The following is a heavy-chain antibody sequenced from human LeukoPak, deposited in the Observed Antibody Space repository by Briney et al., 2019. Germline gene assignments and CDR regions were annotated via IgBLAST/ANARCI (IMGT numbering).Heavy chain of an antibody. CDR1: GFTFSDYY. V-gene: IGHV3-23*01. CDR2: ISGTSGST. Sequence: PGGSLRLSCAASGFTFSDYYMTWVRQAPGTGLLWVSSISGTSGSTYYADSVKGRFTISRDNSKSTLYLQMNSLRAEDTAVYYCAKDLGFVGATNHAFDIWGQGTKVTVSS. J-gene: IGHJ3*02. D-gene: IGHD1-26*01. CDR3: AKDLGFVGATNHAFDI.